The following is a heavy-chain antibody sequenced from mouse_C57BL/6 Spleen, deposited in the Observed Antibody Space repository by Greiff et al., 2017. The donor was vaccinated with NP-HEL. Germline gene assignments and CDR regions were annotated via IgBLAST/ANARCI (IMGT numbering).Heavy chain of an antibody. CDR1: GYTFTEYT. D-gene: IGHD1-1*01. Sequence: QVQLQQSGAELVKPGASVKLSCKASGYTFTEYTIHWVKQRSGQGLEWIGWFYPGSGSIKYNEKFKDKATLTADKSSSTVYMELSRLTSEDSAVYFCARHSPYYYGRTRYAMDYWGQGTSVTVSS. CDR3: ARHSPYYYGRTRYAMDY. CDR2: FYPGSGSI. J-gene: IGHJ4*01. V-gene: IGHV1-62-2*01.